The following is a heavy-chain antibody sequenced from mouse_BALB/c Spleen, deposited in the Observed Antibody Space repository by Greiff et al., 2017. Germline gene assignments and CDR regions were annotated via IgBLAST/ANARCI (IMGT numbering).Heavy chain of an antibody. CDR3: APYDYDWFAY. V-gene: IGHV14-3*02. CDR2: IDPANGNT. D-gene: IGHD2-4*01. Sequence: EVKLVESGAELVKPGASVKLSCTASGFNIKDTYMHWVKQRPEQGLEWIGRIDPANGNTKYDPKFQGKATITADTSSNTAYLQLSSLTSEDTAVYYCAPYDYDWFAYWGQGTLVTVSA. CDR1: GFNIKDTY. J-gene: IGHJ3*01.